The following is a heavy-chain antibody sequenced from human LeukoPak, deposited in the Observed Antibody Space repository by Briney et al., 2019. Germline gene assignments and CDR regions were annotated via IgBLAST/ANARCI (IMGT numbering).Heavy chain of an antibody. CDR3: VSFYEAY. CDR2: INSDGSWT. J-gene: IGHJ4*02. V-gene: IGHV3-74*01. Sequence: GGSLRLSCAASGNYWLHWVRQAPGKGLVWVSHINSDGSWTSYADSVKGRFTISKDNAKNTVYLQMNNLGAEDTAVYYCVSFYEAYWGRGTLVTVSS. D-gene: IGHD2/OR15-2a*01. CDR1: GNYW.